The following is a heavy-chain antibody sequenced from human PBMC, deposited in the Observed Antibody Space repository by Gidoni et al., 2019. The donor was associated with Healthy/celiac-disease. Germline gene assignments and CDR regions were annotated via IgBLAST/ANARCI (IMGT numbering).Heavy chain of an antibody. CDR2: ISYDGSNQ. V-gene: IGHV3-30*18. CDR3: AKQNDYDFWSGYYYFDY. J-gene: IGHJ4*02. D-gene: IGHD3-3*01. CDR1: GFTFSSYG. Sequence: VQLVESGGGVVQPGRSLRLSCAASGFTFSSYGMHWVRQAPGKGLEWVAVISYDGSNQYYADSVKGRFTISRDNSKNTLYLQMNSLRAEDTAVYYCAKQNDYDFWSGYYYFDYWGQGTLVTVSS.